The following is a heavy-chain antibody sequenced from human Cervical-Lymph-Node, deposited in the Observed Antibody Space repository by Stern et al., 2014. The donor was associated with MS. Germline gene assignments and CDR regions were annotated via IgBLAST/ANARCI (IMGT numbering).Heavy chain of an antibody. CDR3: AKDRGSSIAARYFDY. Sequence: VQLVESGGGVVQPGRSLRLSCAASGFTFSNYGMHWVRQAPGKGLEWVAVILYDGSNKYYADSVKGRFTISRDNSKNTLYLQMNSLRAEDTAIYYCAKDRGSSIAARYFDYWGQGTLVTVSS. J-gene: IGHJ4*02. D-gene: IGHD6-6*01. CDR2: ILYDGSNK. V-gene: IGHV3-30*18. CDR1: GFTFSNYG.